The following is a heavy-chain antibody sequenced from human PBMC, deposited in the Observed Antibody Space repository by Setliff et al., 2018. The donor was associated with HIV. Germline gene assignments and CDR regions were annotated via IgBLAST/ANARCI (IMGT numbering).Heavy chain of an antibody. J-gene: IGHJ6*03. Sequence: ASVKVSCKASGYTFSSDGISWVRQAPGQGLQWMGRINPNIGSTNYAQNFQGRATMTRDTSVNTAFMELSNLRSDDTAVYYCARDYRTTDILSSGYMDVWGKGTTVTVSS. CDR2: INPNIGST. CDR3: ARDYRTTDILSSGYMDV. CDR1: GYTFSSDG. V-gene: IGHV1-2*06. D-gene: IGHD3-9*01.